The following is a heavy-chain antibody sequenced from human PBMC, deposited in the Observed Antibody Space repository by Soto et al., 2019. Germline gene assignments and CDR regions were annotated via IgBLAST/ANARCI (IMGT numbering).Heavy chain of an antibody. J-gene: IGHJ6*02. D-gene: IGHD3-10*01. Sequence: SETLSLTCTVSGGSISSSSYYWGWIRQPPGKGLEWIGSIYYSGSTYYNPSLKSRVTISVDTSKNQFSLKLSSVTAADTAVYYCARHVRMGMVVRGVIYYYYGMDVWGRGTTVTVSS. CDR3: ARHVRMGMVVRGVIYYYYGMDV. CDR2: IYYSGST. CDR1: GGSISSSSYY. V-gene: IGHV4-39*01.